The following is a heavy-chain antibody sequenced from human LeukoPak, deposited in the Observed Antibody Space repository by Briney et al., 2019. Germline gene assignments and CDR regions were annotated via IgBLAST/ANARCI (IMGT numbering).Heavy chain of an antibody. CDR2: IYYSGST. D-gene: IGHD3-22*01. J-gene: IGHJ5*02. Sequence: SETLSLTCTVSGASISSYYWSWIRQPPGKGMEWIGYIYYSGSTNYNPSLKSRVTISVDTSKNQFSLRLSSVTAADTAVYYCARHRYYYDSSGYYYQPWGQGTLVTVSS. CDR3: ARHRYYYDSSGYYYQP. CDR1: GASISSYY. V-gene: IGHV4-59*01.